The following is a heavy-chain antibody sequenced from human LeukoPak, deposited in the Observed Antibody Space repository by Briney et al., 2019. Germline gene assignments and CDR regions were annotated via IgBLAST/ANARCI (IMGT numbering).Heavy chain of an antibody. Sequence: GGSLRLSCAASGFTFSTDWMHWVRQGPGKGLVWVSRTNPDGSSTSYADSVKGRFTISRDNAKNTVYLQMNSLRAEDTAVYYCARDSADISVWGKGTTVTVSS. CDR3: ARDSADISV. V-gene: IGHV3-74*01. D-gene: IGHD5-12*01. J-gene: IGHJ6*04. CDR1: GFTFSTDW. CDR2: TNPDGSST.